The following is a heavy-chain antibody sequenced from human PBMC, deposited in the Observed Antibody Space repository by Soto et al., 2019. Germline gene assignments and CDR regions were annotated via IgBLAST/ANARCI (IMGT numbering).Heavy chain of an antibody. CDR2: IYYSGSN. Sequence: QVQLQESGPGLVKPSQTLSLTYTVSGGSISSGAHYWSWIRQLPRKGLEWIGNIYYSGSNYYNPSLKSRVTISVDTPNNQFSLNLSSVTAADTAIYYCARDRYGVPRGDYFDSWGQGILVTVSS. CDR1: GGSISSGAHY. V-gene: IGHV4-31*03. D-gene: IGHD4-17*01. CDR3: ARDRYGVPRGDYFDS. J-gene: IGHJ4*02.